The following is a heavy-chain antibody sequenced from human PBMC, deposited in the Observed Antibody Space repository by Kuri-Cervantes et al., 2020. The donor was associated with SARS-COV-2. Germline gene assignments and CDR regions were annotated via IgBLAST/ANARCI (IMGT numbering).Heavy chain of an antibody. CDR2: IYYSGST. D-gene: IGHD6-13*01. J-gene: IGHJ4*02. V-gene: IGHV4-39*01. Sequence: GSLRLSCTVSGDSISSNSYFWGWIRQLPGRGLEWIGNIYYSGSTYYNPSLKSRVTISVDTSKKQFSLKLSSVTAADTAIYYCVRAAAGIYYFDYWGQGTLVTVSS. CDR3: VRAAAGIYYFDY. CDR1: GDSISSNSYF.